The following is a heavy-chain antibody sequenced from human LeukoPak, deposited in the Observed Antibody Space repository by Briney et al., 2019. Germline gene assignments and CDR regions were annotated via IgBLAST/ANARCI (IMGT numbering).Heavy chain of an antibody. CDR2: ISHSGST. J-gene: IGHJ6*03. Sequence: SETLSLTCAVYGGSFSGYYWSWIRQPPGKGLEWIGDISHSGSTNYNPSLKSRVTISVDTSKNQFSLKLSSVTAADTAVYYCARTKKDYDSSGYYYYYYYMDVWGKGATVTVSS. CDR1: GGSFSGYY. V-gene: IGHV4-34*01. D-gene: IGHD3-22*01. CDR3: ARTKKDYDSSGYYYYYYYMDV.